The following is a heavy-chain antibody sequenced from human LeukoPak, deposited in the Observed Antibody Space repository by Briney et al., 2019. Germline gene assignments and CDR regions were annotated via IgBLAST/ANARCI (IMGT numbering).Heavy chain of an antibody. V-gene: IGHV3-30-3*01. J-gene: IGHJ4*02. D-gene: IGHD3-10*01. CDR3: ATNRGGSGTYYIDY. CDR1: GFSFSTYA. Sequence: PGGSLRLSCAASGFSFSTYAVHWVRQAPGKGLEWVALISYDGSNKYHADSVKGRFTISRDNSKNTLYLQMNSLRDEDTAVYYCATNRGGSGTYYIDYWGQGTLVTVSS. CDR2: ISYDGSNK.